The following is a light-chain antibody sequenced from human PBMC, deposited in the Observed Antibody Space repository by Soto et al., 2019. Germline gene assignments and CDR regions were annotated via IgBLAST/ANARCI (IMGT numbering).Light chain of an antibody. CDR2: GSN. CDR3: QSYDSGLTGYV. Sequence: QSVLTQPPSVSGAPGQRVTISCAGSNSNIGAGYDVHWYQHLSGRAPKLLMYGSNYRPSGVPDRFSGSKSGTSASLAITALQAEDEADYSCQSYDSGLTGYVFGTGTKLTVL. J-gene: IGLJ1*01. CDR1: NSNIGAGYD. V-gene: IGLV1-40*01.